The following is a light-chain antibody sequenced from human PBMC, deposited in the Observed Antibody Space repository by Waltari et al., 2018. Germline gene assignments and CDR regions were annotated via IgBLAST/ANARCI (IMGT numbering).Light chain of an antibody. Sequence: QSALTQPPSASGSPGQSVTISCPGTSNDVAGYTYVSWYQQYPGKVPKLLIYEVNKRPSGVPDRFSGSKSGNTASLTVSGLQAEDEATYYCTSYAGINNLVFGTGTKVTVL. V-gene: IGLV2-8*01. CDR3: TSYAGINNLV. J-gene: IGLJ1*01. CDR1: SNDVAGYTY. CDR2: EVN.